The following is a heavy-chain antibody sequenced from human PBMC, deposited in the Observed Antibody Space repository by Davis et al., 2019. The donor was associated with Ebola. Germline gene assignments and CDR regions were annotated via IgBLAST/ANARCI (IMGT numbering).Heavy chain of an antibody. Sequence: PGGSLRLSCAASGFTFSSYGMHWVRQAPGKGLEWVAVISYDGSNKYYADSVKGRFTISRDNAKNSLYLQMNSLRAEDTAVYYCARDRGEYDFWSGYYFYYYYGMDVWGQGTTVTVSS. CDR1: GFTFSSYG. CDR2: ISYDGSNK. J-gene: IGHJ6*02. D-gene: IGHD3-3*01. CDR3: ARDRGEYDFWSGYYFYYYYGMDV. V-gene: IGHV3-30*03.